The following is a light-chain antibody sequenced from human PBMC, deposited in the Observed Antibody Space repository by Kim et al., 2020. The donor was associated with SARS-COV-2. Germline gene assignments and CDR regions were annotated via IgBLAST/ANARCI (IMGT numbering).Light chain of an antibody. V-gene: IGLV3-19*01. CDR3: NSRDSSYGRFV. J-gene: IGLJ1*01. CDR1: SLRSSY. Sequence: SSELTQDPAVSVALGQPVRITCQGDSLRSSYASWYQQKPGQAPVLVIYGTNSRPSGIPDRFSGSSSGNTASFTITVAQAEDEAVYYCNSRDSSYGRFVFG. CDR2: GTN.